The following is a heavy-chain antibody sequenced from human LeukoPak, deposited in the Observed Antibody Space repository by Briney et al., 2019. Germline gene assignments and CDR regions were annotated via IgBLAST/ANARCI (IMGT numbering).Heavy chain of an antibody. V-gene: IGHV1-18*01. CDR3: ARDPLGGWFDP. D-gene: IGHD3-16*01. CDR2: ISAYNGNT. CDR1: GYTFTSYG. Sequence: ASVKVSCKASGYTFTSYGISWVRQAPGQGLEWMGWISAYNGNTNYAQKLQGRVTMTTDTSTSTAYTELRSLRSDDTAVYYCARDPLGGWFDPWGQGTLVTVSS. J-gene: IGHJ5*02.